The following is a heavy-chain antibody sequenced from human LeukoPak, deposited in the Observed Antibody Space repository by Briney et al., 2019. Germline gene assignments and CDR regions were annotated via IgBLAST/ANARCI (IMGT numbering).Heavy chain of an antibody. CDR1: GGSINGYF. CDR3: ARDPAGHGRYFDY. Sequence: PSETLSLTCTVSGGSINGYFCTWLRQSAGAGLECIGRIHTSGTTYYNPSFKSRVSISVDTSNNKFSLRLNSVSAADTAVYYCARDPAGHGRYFDYWGQGALVTVSS. V-gene: IGHV4-4*07. CDR2: IHTSGTT. D-gene: IGHD1-14*01. J-gene: IGHJ4*02.